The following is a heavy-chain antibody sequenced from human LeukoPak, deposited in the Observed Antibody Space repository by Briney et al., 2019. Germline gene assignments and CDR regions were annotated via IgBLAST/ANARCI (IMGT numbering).Heavy chain of an antibody. J-gene: IGHJ5*02. CDR2: IFTSGRT. Sequence: SETLSLTCTVSGGSISSGGYYWSWIRQPAGKGLELIGRIFTSGRTNYNPSLKSRVTISLDTSKNQFSLKLTSLTAADTAVYYCARGLTYYYGSGSNNWFDPWGQGTLVTVSS. V-gene: IGHV4-61*02. CDR1: GGSISSGGYY. CDR3: ARGLTYYYGSGSNNWFDP. D-gene: IGHD3-10*01.